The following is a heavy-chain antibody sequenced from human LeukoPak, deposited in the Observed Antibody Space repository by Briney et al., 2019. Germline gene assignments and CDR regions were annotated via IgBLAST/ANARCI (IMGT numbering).Heavy chain of an antibody. CDR1: GFTFSSYG. V-gene: IGHV3-33*01. CDR3: AREGNAGWVVVPAAIEKAMDV. CDR2: IWYDGSNK. Sequence: PGRSLRLSCAASGFTFSSYGMHWVRQAPGKGLEWVAVIWYDGSNKYYADSVKGRFTISRDNSKNTLYLQMNSLRAEDTAVYYCAREGNAGWVVVPAAIEKAMDVWGQGTTVTVSS. D-gene: IGHD2-2*02. J-gene: IGHJ6*02.